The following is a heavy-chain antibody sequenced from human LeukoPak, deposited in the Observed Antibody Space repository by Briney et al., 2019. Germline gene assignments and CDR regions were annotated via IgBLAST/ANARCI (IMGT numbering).Heavy chain of an antibody. J-gene: IGHJ4*02. Sequence: WETLTLTCSVSGASFNSHYWTWIRQPAGKGLEWIGRIYITRSIDYSPSLESRVTISMDTSKNQLSLHLMSLTAADTAVYYCARARNAIPGTSCFGYWGQGTLVTVSS. D-gene: IGHD1-14*01. V-gene: IGHV4-4*07. CDR1: GASFNSHY. CDR2: IYITRSI. CDR3: ARARNAIPGTSCFGY.